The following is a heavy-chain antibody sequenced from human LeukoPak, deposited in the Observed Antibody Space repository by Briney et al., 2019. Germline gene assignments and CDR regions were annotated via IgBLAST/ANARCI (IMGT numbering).Heavy chain of an antibody. J-gene: IGHJ6*03. CDR2: ISVSAGST. CDR3: AKIPSPEYCSSTSCSPGDYYYYMDV. D-gene: IGHD2-2*01. CDR1: GFTFSTYA. Sequence: GGSLRLSCAASGFTFSTYAMSWVRQAPGKGLEWVSAISVSAGSTYYADSVKGRFTISRDNSKNTLYLQMNSLRAEDTAVYYCAKIPSPEYCSSTSCSPGDYYYYMDVWGKGTTVTVSS. V-gene: IGHV3-23*01.